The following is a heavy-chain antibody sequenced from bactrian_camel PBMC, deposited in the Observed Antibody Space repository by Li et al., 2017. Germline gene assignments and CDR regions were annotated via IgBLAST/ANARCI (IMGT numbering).Heavy chain of an antibody. CDR2: HISAVDTT. V-gene: IGHV3S26*01. Sequence: QVQLVESGGGSVQAGGSLRLSCVASGFRTSTYCMAWFRQVPGKERERVAHISAVDTTSYADSAKGRFTISHDNAKNTAYLQMDNLKPEDSGMYICAAELRPDYVLQARNILRPIGYNRWGRGTQVTVS. CDR1: GFRTSTYC. D-gene: IGHD4*01. CDR3: AAELRPDYVLQARNILRPIGYNR. J-gene: IGHJ4*01.